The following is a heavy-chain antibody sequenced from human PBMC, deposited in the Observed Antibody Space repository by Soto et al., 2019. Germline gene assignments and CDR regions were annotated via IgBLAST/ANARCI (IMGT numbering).Heavy chain of an antibody. CDR2: IYSGDSDT. V-gene: IGHV5-51*01. D-gene: IGHD3-22*01. J-gene: IGHJ4*02. CDR1: GYIFTNYW. CDR3: ARGSSGSYYNGVFDY. Sequence: GESLMISCKGSGYIFTNYWIGWVRQMPGKVLEWMGIIYSGDSDTRYSPSFQGQVTISVDKSISTAYLQWSSLKASDTAMYYCARGSSGSYYNGVFDYWGQGTLVTVSS.